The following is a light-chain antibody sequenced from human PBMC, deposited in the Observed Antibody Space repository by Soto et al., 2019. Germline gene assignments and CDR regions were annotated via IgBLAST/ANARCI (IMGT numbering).Light chain of an antibody. CDR2: DAS. CDR3: QHYDSLPYT. Sequence: DIQMTQSPSSLSASVGDRVTITCQASEDITNYLNWYQQRPGKAPKLLIYDASNLETGVPSRFSGSGSGTDFTFTISSLQPEDIATYSCQHYDSLPYTFGQGTKLEI. V-gene: IGKV1-33*01. J-gene: IGKJ2*01. CDR1: EDITNY.